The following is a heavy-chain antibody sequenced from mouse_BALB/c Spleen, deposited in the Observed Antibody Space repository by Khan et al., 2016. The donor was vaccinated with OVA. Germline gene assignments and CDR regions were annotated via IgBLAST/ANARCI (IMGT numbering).Heavy chain of an antibody. J-gene: IGHJ4*01. CDR2: IYHSGSI. V-gene: IGHV3-1*02. Sequence: EVQLQESGPDLVKPSQSLSLTCTVTGYSITSGYSWHWIRQFPGNKLEWMGYIYHSGSINYNPSLKSRFSLTRDTSKNLFFLQLTSVTTEDTVTYYCARDGNYMDYWGQGTSVTVSS. D-gene: IGHD2-1*01. CDR1: GYSITSGYS. CDR3: ARDGNYMDY.